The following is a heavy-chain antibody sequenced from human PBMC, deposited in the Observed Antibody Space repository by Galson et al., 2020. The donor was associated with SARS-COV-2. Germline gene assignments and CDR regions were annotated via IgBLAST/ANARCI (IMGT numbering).Heavy chain of an antibody. CDR1: GGSISTYY. D-gene: IGHD6-13*01. Sequence: ETSETLSLTCTVSGGSISTYYWSWIRRPPGKGLEWLGYVYYTGSTNYNPSLKSRVTISVDTSKNQFFLKLSSVTAADTAVYYCARLDGSSHYWGQGTLVTVSS. CDR3: ARLDGSSHY. CDR2: VYYTGST. V-gene: IGHV4-59*01. J-gene: IGHJ4*02.